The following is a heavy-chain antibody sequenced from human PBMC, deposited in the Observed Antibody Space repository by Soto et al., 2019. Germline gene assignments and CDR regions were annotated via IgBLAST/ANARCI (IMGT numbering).Heavy chain of an antibody. CDR2: ISYDGSNK. Sequence: PGGSLRLSCAASGFTFSSYGMHWVRQAPGKGLEWVAVISYDGSNKYYADSVKGRFTISRDNSKNTLYLQMNSLRAEDTAVYYCAIPYSHDSVGPASWGQGTLVTVSS. CDR1: GFTFSSYG. V-gene: IGHV3-30*03. D-gene: IGHD3-22*01. J-gene: IGHJ5*02. CDR3: AIPYSHDSVGPAS.